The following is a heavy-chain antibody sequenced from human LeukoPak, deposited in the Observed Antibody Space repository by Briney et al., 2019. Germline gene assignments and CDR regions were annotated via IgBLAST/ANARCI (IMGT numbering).Heavy chain of an antibody. CDR2: IYSGGST. CDR1: GFSEIMSQ. J-gene: IGHJ4*02. V-gene: IGHV3-66*01. Sequence: GASLVLSCSDTGFSEIMSQVTELPEAPGKGLESITVIYSGGSTHYADSVKGRFTISRDNSKNTLYLQMNSLRAEDTAVYYCARDRLHYDSLTGYPADWGQGTLVTVSS. D-gene: IGHD3-9*01. CDR3: ARDRLHYDSLTGYPAD.